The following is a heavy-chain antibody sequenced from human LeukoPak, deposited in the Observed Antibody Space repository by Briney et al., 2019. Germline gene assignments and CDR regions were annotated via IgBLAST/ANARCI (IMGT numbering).Heavy chain of an antibody. Sequence: GESLKNSCKGSGYSFTSYWIGWVRQMPGKGLEWMGIIYPGDSDTRYSPSFQGQVTISADKSISTAYLQWSSLKASDTAMYYCARPYYYDSSGHGYYFDYWGQGTLVTVSS. J-gene: IGHJ4*02. CDR1: GYSFTSYW. CDR2: IYPGDSDT. D-gene: IGHD3-22*01. CDR3: ARPYYYDSSGHGYYFDY. V-gene: IGHV5-51*01.